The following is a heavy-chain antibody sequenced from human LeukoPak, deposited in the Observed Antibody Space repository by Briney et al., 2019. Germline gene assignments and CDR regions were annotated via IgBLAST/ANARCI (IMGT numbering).Heavy chain of an antibody. CDR3: ARDVFSGYSCGGGDCYPDY. Sequence: GTSLKVSCKDSGYIFTGYHLYWLGQAPAQTIEWMGGTNPNSGGTNYAQKFQGRVTMTRDTSISTAYMELSWLRSDDTAVYYCARDVFSGYSCGGGDCYPDYWGQGTLVTVSS. J-gene: IGHJ4*02. V-gene: IGHV1-2*02. CDR2: TNPNSGGT. D-gene: IGHD2-21*02. CDR1: GYIFTGYH.